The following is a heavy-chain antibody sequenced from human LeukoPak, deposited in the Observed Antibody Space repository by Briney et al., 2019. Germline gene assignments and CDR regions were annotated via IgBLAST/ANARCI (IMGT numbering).Heavy chain of an antibody. J-gene: IGHJ4*02. D-gene: IGHD1-26*01. CDR3: ASIVGATTGDY. V-gene: IGHV1-69*02. CDR1: GGTFSSYT. CDR2: IIPILGIA. Sequence: SVKVSCKASGGTFSSYTISWERQAPGQGLEWMGRIIPILGIANYAQKFQGRVTITADKSTSTAYMELSSLRSEDTAVYYCASIVGATTGDYWGQGTMVTVSS.